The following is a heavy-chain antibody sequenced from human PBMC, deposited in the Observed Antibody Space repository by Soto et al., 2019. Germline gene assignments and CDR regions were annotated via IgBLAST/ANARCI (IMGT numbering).Heavy chain of an antibody. D-gene: IGHD3-3*01. CDR2: INHSGST. Sequence: SETLSLTCAVYDGSFSGYYWSWIRQPPGKGLEWIGEINHSGSTNYNPALKSRVTISLDTSKKQFSLKLSSVTAADTAVYYCARRYDFWSGYIYYFDYWGQGTLVTVSS. V-gene: IGHV4-34*01. CDR3: ARRYDFWSGYIYYFDY. J-gene: IGHJ4*02. CDR1: DGSFSGYY.